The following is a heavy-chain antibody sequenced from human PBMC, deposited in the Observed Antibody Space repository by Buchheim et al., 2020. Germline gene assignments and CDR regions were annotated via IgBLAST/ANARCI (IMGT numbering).Heavy chain of an antibody. CDR2: ITSDGSST. Sequence: EVQLVESGGGLVQPGGSLRLSCAASGFTFSSYWMHWVRQAPGKGLVWVSRITSDGSSTSYADSVKGRFTISRDNAKNTLYLQMNSLRAEDTAVYYCARGLGYSSGWYLDPSFDYWGQGTL. D-gene: IGHD6-19*01. CDR1: GFTFSSYW. CDR3: ARGLGYSSGWYLDPSFDY. J-gene: IGHJ4*02. V-gene: IGHV3-74*01.